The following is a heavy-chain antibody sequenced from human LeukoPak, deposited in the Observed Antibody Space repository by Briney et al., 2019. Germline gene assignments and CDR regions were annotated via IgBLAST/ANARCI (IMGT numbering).Heavy chain of an antibody. Sequence: GGSLRLSCAASGFTFSSYAMSWVRQAPGKGLEWVSAISGSGGSTYYVDSVKGRFTISRDNSKNTLYLQMNSLRAEDTAVYYCAKGRSSWYSTYFDYWGQGTLVTVSS. V-gene: IGHV3-23*01. J-gene: IGHJ4*02. CDR1: GFTFSSYA. CDR2: ISGSGGST. D-gene: IGHD6-13*01. CDR3: AKGRSSWYSTYFDY.